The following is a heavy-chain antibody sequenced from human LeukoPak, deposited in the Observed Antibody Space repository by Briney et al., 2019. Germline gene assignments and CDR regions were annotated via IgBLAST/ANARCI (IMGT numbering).Heavy chain of an antibody. CDR3: ARGSIPVISSIAAAGTPNFFDY. J-gene: IGHJ4*02. V-gene: IGHV1-18*01. D-gene: IGHD6-13*01. CDR1: GYTFTSYG. Sequence: ASVTVSCTASGYTFTSYGISWVRQAPGQGLEWMGWISAYNGNTNYAQKLQGRVTMTTDTSTSTAYMELRSLRSDDTAVYYCARGSIPVISSIAAAGTPNFFDYWGQGTLVTVSS. CDR2: ISAYNGNT.